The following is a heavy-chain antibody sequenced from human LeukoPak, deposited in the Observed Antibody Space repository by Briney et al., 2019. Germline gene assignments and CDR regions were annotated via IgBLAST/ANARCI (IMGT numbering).Heavy chain of an antibody. CDR3: AKVGGSSPYFDY. D-gene: IGHD6-6*01. V-gene: IGHV3-23*01. J-gene: IGHJ4*02. CDR1: GFTFSSYA. CDR2: ISGSGGST. Sequence: PGGSLRLSCAASGFTFSSYAMSRVRQAPGKGLEWVSAISGSGGSTYYADSVKGRFTISRDNSKNTLYLQMNSLRAEDTAVYYCAKVGGSSPYFDYWGQGTLVTVSS.